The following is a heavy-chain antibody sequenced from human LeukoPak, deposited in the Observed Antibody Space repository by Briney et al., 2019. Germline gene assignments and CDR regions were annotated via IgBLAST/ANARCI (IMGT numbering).Heavy chain of an antibody. CDR2: VNREGTTT. Sequence: PGGSLRLSCAASGFTFNTYWMHWVRQAPGQGLVWVARVNREGTTTTYADSVKGRFTISRDNAKNTLYLQMNNLRAEDTAVYYCARDLDWILFDYWGQGTLVTVSS. CDR1: GFTFNTYW. D-gene: IGHD3-9*01. V-gene: IGHV3-74*03. J-gene: IGHJ4*02. CDR3: ARDLDWILFDY.